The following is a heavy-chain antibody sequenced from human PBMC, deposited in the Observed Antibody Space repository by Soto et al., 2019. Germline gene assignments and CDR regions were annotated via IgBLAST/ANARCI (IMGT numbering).Heavy chain of an antibody. V-gene: IGHV5-51*01. D-gene: IGHD6-19*01. CDR3: ARHRAVAGMPDYYYDLDV. CDR2: VHPGNSGT. CDR1: GYSFTSYW. Sequence: GESLKISCKGSGYSFTSYWIGWVRQMPGKGLEWMGIVHPGNSGTTYGPSFQGQVTISADKSISTAYLQWSTLKASDTAMYYCARHRAVAGMPDYYYDLDVWGQGTTVTSP. J-gene: IGHJ6*02.